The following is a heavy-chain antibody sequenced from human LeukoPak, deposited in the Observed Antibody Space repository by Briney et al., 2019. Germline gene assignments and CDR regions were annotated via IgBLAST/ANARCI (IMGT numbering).Heavy chain of an antibody. D-gene: IGHD6-19*01. Sequence: SETLSLTCAVYGGSFSGYYWSWIRQPPGKGLEWIGYIYHSGSTNYNPSLKSRVTISVDTSKNQFSLKLSSVTAADTAVYYCARMTVAGNEIDYWGQGTLVTVSS. CDR1: GGSFSGYY. J-gene: IGHJ4*02. V-gene: IGHV4-59*12. CDR2: IYHSGST. CDR3: ARMTVAGNEIDY.